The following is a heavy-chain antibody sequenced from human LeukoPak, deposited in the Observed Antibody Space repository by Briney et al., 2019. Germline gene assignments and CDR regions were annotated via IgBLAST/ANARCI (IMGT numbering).Heavy chain of an antibody. J-gene: IGHJ5*02. Sequence: GGSLRLSCAASGFTFSSYGLNWIRQAPGKGLEWVSAISGSAGTTYYADSVKGRFTISRDNSKNTLYLQMNSLRAEDTAVYYCAKDSDSSWSNWFDPWGQGTLVTVSS. CDR2: ISGSAGTT. CDR3: AKDSDSSWSNWFDP. D-gene: IGHD6-13*01. CDR1: GFTFSSYG. V-gene: IGHV3-23*01.